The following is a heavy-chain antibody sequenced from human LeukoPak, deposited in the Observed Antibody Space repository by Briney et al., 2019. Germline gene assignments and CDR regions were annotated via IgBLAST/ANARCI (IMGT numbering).Heavy chain of an antibody. J-gene: IGHJ4*02. CDR3: ARGRYDILTGDLDH. V-gene: IGHV3-53*01. CDR2: IYSGGST. Sequence: GGSLRLSCAASGFTVSSNYMSWVRQAPGKGLEWVSVIYSGGSTYYADSVKGRFTISRDNSKNTLYLQMNSLRAEDTAVYYCARGRYDILTGDLDHWGKGTLVTVSS. D-gene: IGHD3-9*01. CDR1: GFTVSSNY.